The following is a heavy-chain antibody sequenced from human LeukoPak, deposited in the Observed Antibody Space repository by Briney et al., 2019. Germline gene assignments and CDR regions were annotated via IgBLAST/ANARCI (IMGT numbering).Heavy chain of an antibody. V-gene: IGHV1-18*01. D-gene: IGHD4-17*01. CDR2: ISAYNGNV. J-gene: IGHJ6*02. CDR1: GYTFNSFA. CDR3: ASPDYGAPGREYYYYGMDV. Sequence: ASVRVSCKASGYTFNSFAFSWLRQAPGQGLEWVGSISAYNGNVNYAQKVQGRAALTTDPSTSTASMELRSLRPDDTAVYYCASPDYGAPGREYYYYGMDVWGQGTTVTVSS.